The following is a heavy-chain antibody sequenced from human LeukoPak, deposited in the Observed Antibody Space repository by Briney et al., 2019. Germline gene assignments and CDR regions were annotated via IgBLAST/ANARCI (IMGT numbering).Heavy chain of an antibody. J-gene: IGHJ4*02. Sequence: PGGSLRLSCAASGFTFRDAWMSWVRRAPGKGLEWIAYINHNAESIFYPDFVKGRFTISRDNAKDSLYLQMNALRYEDTAIYYCARDHVWAFDLWGQGTRVSVSS. V-gene: IGHV3-11*04. D-gene: IGHD5/OR15-5a*01. CDR2: INHNAESI. CDR3: ARDHVWAFDL. CDR1: GFTFRDAW.